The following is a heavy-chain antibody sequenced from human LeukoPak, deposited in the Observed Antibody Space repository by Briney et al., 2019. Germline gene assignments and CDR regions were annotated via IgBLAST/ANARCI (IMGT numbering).Heavy chain of an antibody. CDR2: INDDTP. CDR3: AKEYDLWHEQGNWFDT. Sequence: GGSLRLSCTTSGFSFNTYSMSWVRQAPGKGLEWVSAINDDTPYYTDSVKGRFTVSRDNSRDTLYLHLNSLRAEDTAIYYCAKEYDLWHEQGNWFDTWGQGVLVAVSS. CDR1: GFSFNTYS. J-gene: IGHJ5*02. D-gene: IGHD3-3*01. V-gene: IGHV3-23*01.